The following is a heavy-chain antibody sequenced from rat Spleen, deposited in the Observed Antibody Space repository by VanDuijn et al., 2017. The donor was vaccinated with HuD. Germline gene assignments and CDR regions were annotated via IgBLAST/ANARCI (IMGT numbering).Heavy chain of an antibody. J-gene: IGHJ2*01. D-gene: IGHD1-11*01. CDR1: RFNFSDYT. Sequence: EVQLVESGGGLVQPGRSLKLSCAASRFNFSDYTMAWVRQAPEKGLEWVATIFYDGTTTSYRDSVRGRFTVSRDNAKSTLYLQMDSLRSEDTATYYCARREYGGFFGYFDYWGQGVMVTVSS. CDR3: ARREYGGFFGYFDY. CDR2: IFYDGTTT. V-gene: IGHV5-7*01.